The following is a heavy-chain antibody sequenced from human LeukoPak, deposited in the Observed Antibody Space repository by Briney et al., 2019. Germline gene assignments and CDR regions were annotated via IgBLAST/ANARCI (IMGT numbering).Heavy chain of an antibody. Sequence: SETLTLTCTVSDDSLSTNSYYWRWIRQPPGKGLECIGTLHFSGTPNYSPSLNSRISISVDTSKKQFSLKLRSVTATDTAVYYCTRGGDPYKVGNFWGQGTLVTVSS. J-gene: IGHJ4*02. D-gene: IGHD2-21*01. V-gene: IGHV4-39*01. CDR3: TRGGDPYKVGNF. CDR2: LHFSGTP. CDR1: DDSLSTNSYY.